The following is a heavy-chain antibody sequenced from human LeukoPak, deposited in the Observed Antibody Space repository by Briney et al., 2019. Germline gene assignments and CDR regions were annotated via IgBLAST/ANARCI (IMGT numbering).Heavy chain of an antibody. CDR1: GGSISSGCYY. CDR2: IYYCGST. V-gene: IGHV4-31*03. Sequence: SQTLSLTCTVSGGSISSGCYYCSWIPQHPGKGLEWIGYIYYCGSTYYNPSLKSRVTISVDTSKNKFSLKLSSVTAADTAVYYCARAPVDTAMVSGVYFDYWGQGTLVTVSS. CDR3: ARAPVDTAMVSGVYFDY. J-gene: IGHJ4*02. D-gene: IGHD5-18*01.